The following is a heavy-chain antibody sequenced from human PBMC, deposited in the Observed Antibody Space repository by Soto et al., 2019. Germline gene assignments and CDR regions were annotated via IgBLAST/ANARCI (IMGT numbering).Heavy chain of an antibody. J-gene: IGHJ5*02. Sequence: SETLSLTCTVSGGSISSGDYYWSWIRQPPGKGLEWIGYIYYSGSTYYNPSLKSRVTISVDTSKNQFSLKLSSVTAADTAVYYCARERRRKNWFDPWGQGTLVTVSS. CDR2: IYYSGST. CDR3: ARERRRKNWFDP. CDR1: GGSISSGDYY. V-gene: IGHV4-30-4*01.